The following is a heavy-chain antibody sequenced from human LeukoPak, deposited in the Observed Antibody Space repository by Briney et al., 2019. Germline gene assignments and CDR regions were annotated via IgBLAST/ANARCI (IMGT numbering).Heavy chain of an antibody. CDR3: ARPYCSGGSCHDFFDY. Sequence: EASVKVSCKASGYTFTAYYMHWVRQAPGQGLEWVGWINPHTGGTNYAQKFQGRVTMTRDTPISTAYMELSRLRSDDTAVYYCARPYCSGGSCHDFFDYWGQGTLVTVSS. J-gene: IGHJ4*02. CDR2: INPHTGGT. V-gene: IGHV1-2*02. D-gene: IGHD2-15*01. CDR1: GYTFTAYY.